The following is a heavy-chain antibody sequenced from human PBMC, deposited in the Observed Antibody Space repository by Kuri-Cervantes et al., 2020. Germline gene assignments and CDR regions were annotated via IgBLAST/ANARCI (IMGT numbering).Heavy chain of an antibody. CDR3: ARGDYYYYYGMDV. Sequence: AAVKVFSKASGYTFTGYYMHWVRQAPGQGLEWMGWINPNSGGTNYAQKFQGRVTMTRDTSISTAYMELSRLRSDDTAVYYCARGDYYYYYGMDVWGQGTTVTVSS. CDR2: INPNSGGT. CDR1: GYTFTGYY. J-gene: IGHJ6*02. V-gene: IGHV1-2*02.